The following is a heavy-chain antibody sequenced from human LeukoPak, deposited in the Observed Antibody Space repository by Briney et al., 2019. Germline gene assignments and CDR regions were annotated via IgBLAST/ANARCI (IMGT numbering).Heavy chain of an antibody. CDR3: AVRLGATSQRGFDY. V-gene: IGHV4-39*01. J-gene: IGHJ4*02. D-gene: IGHD1-26*01. Sequence: SETLSLTCTVSGASITSSTHYWAWIRQPPGKGLEWIWSIYYSGSPHYKPSLKSRVTISVEKSKSQVSLKLSSVTTADTAVYYCAVRLGATSQRGFDYWGQGTLLTVSS. CDR1: GASITSSTHY. CDR2: IYYSGSP.